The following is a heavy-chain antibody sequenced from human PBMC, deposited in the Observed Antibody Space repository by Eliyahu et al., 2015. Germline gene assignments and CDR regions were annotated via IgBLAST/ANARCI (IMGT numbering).Heavy chain of an antibody. J-gene: IGHJ4*02. D-gene: IGHD2-2*01. CDR3: ARDLVKAGPAGALRDY. CDR2: IKXDGTGR. V-gene: IGHV3-7*01. CDR1: GXTFSAXW. Sequence: EVLLVESGGGLVQPGGSLRLSCAASGXTFSAXWMGGVRXVPGKGLEXXGNIKXDGTGRXYVDSVKGRFTMSRDNAKNTLFLQMNSLRTEDTGVFYCARDLVKAGPAGALRDYWGRGTLVTVSS.